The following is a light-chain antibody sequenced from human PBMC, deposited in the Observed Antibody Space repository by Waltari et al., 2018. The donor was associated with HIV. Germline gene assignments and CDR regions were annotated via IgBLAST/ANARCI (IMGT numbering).Light chain of an antibody. CDR1: SSDVGRSDY. CDR3: SSYAGINPVI. V-gene: IGLV2-8*01. CDR2: EVN. J-gene: IGLJ2*01. Sequence: QSALTQPPSASGSLGQSVTISCTGTSSDVGRSDYVSWYQQHPGKAPKLLIFEVNKRPSGVPDRFSGSKSGNTASLTVSGLQAEDEAEYSCSSYAGINPVIFGGGTTLTVL.